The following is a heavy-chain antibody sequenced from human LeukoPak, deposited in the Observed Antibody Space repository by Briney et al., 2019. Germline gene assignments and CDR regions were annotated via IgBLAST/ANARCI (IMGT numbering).Heavy chain of an antibody. D-gene: IGHD3-10*01. Sequence: GGSLRLSCAASGFTFSSYWMSWVRQAPGKGLEWVANIKQDGSEKYYVDSVKGRFTISRDNAKNSLYLQMNSLRAEDTAGYYCARETVWFGGQYYYYYYGMDVWGQGTTVTVSS. CDR2: IKQDGSEK. V-gene: IGHV3-7*01. CDR3: ARETVWFGGQYYYYYYGMDV. CDR1: GFTFSSYW. J-gene: IGHJ6*02.